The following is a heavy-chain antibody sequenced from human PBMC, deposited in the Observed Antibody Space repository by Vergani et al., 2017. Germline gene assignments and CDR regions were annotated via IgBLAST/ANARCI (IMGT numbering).Heavy chain of an antibody. D-gene: IGHD2-15*01. Sequence: QVQLQESGPGLVKPSQTLSLTYTVSGASINNDFYYWHWIRQPAGKGLEWIGRIYVSGITDYNSSLQSRVSMSVDTSKNQFSLTLTSVTAADTAVYYCARRSGGYYSGGKVHPLRTAFDVWGHGTVVTVSS. CDR2: IYVSGIT. V-gene: IGHV4-61*02. CDR1: GASINNDFYY. CDR3: ARRSGGYYSGGKVHPLRTAFDV. J-gene: IGHJ3*01.